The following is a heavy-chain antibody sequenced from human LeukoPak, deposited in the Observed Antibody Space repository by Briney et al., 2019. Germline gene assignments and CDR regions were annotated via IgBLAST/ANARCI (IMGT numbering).Heavy chain of an antibody. CDR3: ARGLTAISFIDY. J-gene: IGHJ4*02. CDR1: GFTVNSNY. V-gene: IGHV3-66*01. D-gene: IGHD2-21*02. Sequence: GGSLRLSCAASGFTVNSNYMSWVRQAPGKGLEWVSVVYSGDRTYYADSVKGRFTISRDDPTNTLYLLMNSLRAEDTALYYCARGLTAISFIDYWGQGTLVTVSS. CDR2: VYSGDRT.